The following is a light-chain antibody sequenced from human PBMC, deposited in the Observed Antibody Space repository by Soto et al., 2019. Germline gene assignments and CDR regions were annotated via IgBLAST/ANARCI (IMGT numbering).Light chain of an antibody. CDR2: AAS. CDR1: QGVSSY. V-gene: IGKV1-8*01. CDR3: QQYYSYPWT. Sequence: AIRMTQSPSSLSASAGDRVTITCRASQGVSSYLAWYQQKPGKAPKVLIYAASTLQSGVPSRFSGSGSGTDFILTISCLQSEDFATYYCQQYYSYPWTFGQGTKVEIK. J-gene: IGKJ1*01.